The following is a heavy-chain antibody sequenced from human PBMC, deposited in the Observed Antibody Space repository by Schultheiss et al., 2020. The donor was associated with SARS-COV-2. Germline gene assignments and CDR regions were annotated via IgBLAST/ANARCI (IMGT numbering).Heavy chain of an antibody. V-gene: IGHV3-30-3*01. CDR2: ISWDGSNK. Sequence: GGSLRLSCAASGFTFSNYGIHWVRQAPGKGLEWVAFISWDGSNKKYADSVKGRFTISRDNSKSTLYLQMNSLRAEDTAVYYCAKEDRYDFWGLYGMDVWGQGTTVTVSS. J-gene: IGHJ6*02. D-gene: IGHD3-3*01. CDR3: AKEDRYDFWGLYGMDV. CDR1: GFTFSNYG.